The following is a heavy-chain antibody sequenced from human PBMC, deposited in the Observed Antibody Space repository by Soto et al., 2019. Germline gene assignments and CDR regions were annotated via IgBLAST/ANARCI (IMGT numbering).Heavy chain of an antibody. CDR1: GYTFNRHD. CDR2: MNPNTGNT. CDR3: AREGRYGRIQDNTFDI. J-gene: IGHJ3*02. D-gene: IGHD2-15*01. V-gene: IGHV1-8*01. Sequence: QVQLVQSGAEVKRSGASVRISCKASGYTFNRHDINWVRQATGQGPEWIGWMNPNTGNTGYAQTFQGRVTMTRDSSITTAYMDLSSLTSEDTAIYYCAREGRYGRIQDNTFDIWGQGTMVSVSS.